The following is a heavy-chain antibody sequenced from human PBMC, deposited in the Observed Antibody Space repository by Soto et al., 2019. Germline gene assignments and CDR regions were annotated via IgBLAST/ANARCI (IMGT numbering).Heavy chain of an antibody. CDR3: ARGEYDSSGLYSWAPLGFDV. Sequence: QVQLRQWGAGLLKPSETLVLTCAVSGGSFTDYYWGWIRQSPGNGLEWIGEINHSASSTYNPSLASRVTILVDTSKKQFSLRLTSVTAADTAMYYCARGEYDSSGLYSWAPLGFDVWGQGTTVTVSS. J-gene: IGHJ6*02. V-gene: IGHV4-34*01. CDR1: GGSFTDYY. D-gene: IGHD3-22*01. CDR2: INHSASS.